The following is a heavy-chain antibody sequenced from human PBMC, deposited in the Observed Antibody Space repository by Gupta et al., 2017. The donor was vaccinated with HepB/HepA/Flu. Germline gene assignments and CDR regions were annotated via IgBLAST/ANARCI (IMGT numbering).Heavy chain of an antibody. D-gene: IGHD4-17*01. CDR3: ARDRCGYGDGYFDL. J-gene: IGHJ2*01. Sequence: QVQLQESCPGLVKPSQTLSLPCTVSGGSISSGGYYWSWIRQHPGKGLEWIGYIYYSGSTYYNPSLKSRVTISVDTSKNQFSLKLSSVTAADTAVYYCARDRCGYGDGYFDLWGRGTLVTVSS. CDR2: IYYSGST. CDR1: GGSISSGGYY. V-gene: IGHV4-31*03.